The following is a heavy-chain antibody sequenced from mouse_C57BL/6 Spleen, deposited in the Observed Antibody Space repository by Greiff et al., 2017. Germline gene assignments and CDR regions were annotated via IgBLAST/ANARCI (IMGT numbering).Heavy chain of an antibody. V-gene: IGHV5-4*03. CDR2: ISDGGSYT. CDR1: GFTFSSYA. Sequence: EVMLVESGGGLVKPGGSLKLSCAASGFTFSSYAMSWVRQTPEKRLEWVATISDGGSYTYYPDNVKGRFTISRDNAKNNLYLQMSHLKSEDTAMYYCARGGDSSGYVDFDYWGQGTTLTVSS. D-gene: IGHD3-2*02. J-gene: IGHJ2*01. CDR3: ARGGDSSGYVDFDY.